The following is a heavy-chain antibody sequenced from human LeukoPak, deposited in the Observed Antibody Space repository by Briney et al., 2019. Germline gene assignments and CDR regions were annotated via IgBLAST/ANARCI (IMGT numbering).Heavy chain of an antibody. J-gene: IGHJ3*01. D-gene: IGHD4-23*01. CDR2: IYYTGST. V-gene: IGHV4-39*07. Sequence: SETLSLTCTVSGGFISSSRYYWGWIRQPPGRGLEWIGTIYYTGSTYYNPSLETRVSTSVDTSKNQLSLNLTSMTAADTAVYYCARETVADHAFDVWGQGTKVTVSS. CDR3: ARETVADHAFDV. CDR1: GGFISSSRYY.